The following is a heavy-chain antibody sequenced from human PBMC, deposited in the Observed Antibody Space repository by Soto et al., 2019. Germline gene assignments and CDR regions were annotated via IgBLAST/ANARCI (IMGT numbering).Heavy chain of an antibody. V-gene: IGHV3-48*02. D-gene: IGHD2-2*01. Sequence: PGGSLRLSCAASGFTFNNYNMNWVRQAPGKGLEWVAYISSRSSTIFYADSVKGRFTISRDNAKNSLYLQMTSLRDEDTAMYYCARDKAVCSSTTCYYGPFDYWGQGTLVTVSS. CDR1: GFTFNNYN. CDR2: ISSRSSTI. CDR3: ARDKAVCSSTTCYYGPFDY. J-gene: IGHJ4*02.